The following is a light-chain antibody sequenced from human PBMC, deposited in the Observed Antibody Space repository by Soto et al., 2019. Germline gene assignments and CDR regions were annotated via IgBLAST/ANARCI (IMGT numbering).Light chain of an antibody. J-gene: IGLJ3*02. Sequence: QSALTQPASVSGSPGQSITISCTGTSSDIGGYNHVSWFQQHPGKAPKLMIYEVTNRPSGVSNRFSGSKSGNTASLTISGLQAEDEADYFCCSYTSRTTWVFGGGTKVTVL. CDR1: SSDIGGYNH. V-gene: IGLV2-14*01. CDR2: EVT. CDR3: CSYTSRTTWV.